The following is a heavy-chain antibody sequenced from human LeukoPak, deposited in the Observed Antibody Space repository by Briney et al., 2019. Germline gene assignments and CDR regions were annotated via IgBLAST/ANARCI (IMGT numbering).Heavy chain of an antibody. J-gene: IGHJ4*02. CDR3: ARWDYGGNSFLY. Sequence: PGGSLRLSCAASGFTFSDYYMSWIRQAPGKGREWGSYISSSSSYTNYADSVKGRFTISRDNAKNSLYLQMNRLRAEDTAVYYCARWDYGGNSFLYWGQGTLVTVSS. V-gene: IGHV3-11*03. CDR1: GFTFSDYY. D-gene: IGHD4-23*01. CDR2: ISSSSSYT.